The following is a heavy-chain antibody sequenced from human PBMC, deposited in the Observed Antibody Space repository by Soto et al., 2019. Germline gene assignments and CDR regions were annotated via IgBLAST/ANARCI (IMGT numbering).Heavy chain of an antibody. CDR1: GYTFTGYY. V-gene: IGHV1-2*02. D-gene: IGHD5-18*01. J-gene: IGHJ6*02. CDR2: INPNSGGT. Sequence: ASVKVSCKASGYTFTGYYMHWVRQAPGQGLDWMGWINPNSGGTNYAQKFQGRVTMTRDTSISTAYMELSSLRSEDTAVYYCARDVVDTAMVIYYYYGMDVRGQGTTVTVSS. CDR3: ARDVVDTAMVIYYYYGMDV.